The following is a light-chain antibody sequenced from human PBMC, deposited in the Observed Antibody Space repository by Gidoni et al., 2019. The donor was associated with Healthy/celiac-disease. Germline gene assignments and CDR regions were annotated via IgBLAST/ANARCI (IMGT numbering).Light chain of an antibody. J-gene: IGLJ3*02. CDR3: QSYDSSIG. V-gene: IGLV6-57*03. CDR2: EYS. Sequence: NFMLTQPHPVSESPGKTVTISCTRSSGSIARNYVQWYQQRPGRAPTTVIYEYSQSPSGVPDRFSGSIDSSSNSASLTISGLKTEDEADYYCQSYDSSIGFGGGTKLTVL. CDR1: SGSIARNY.